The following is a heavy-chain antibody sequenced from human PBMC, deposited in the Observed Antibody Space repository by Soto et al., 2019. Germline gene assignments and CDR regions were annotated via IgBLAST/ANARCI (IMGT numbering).Heavy chain of an antibody. CDR1: GFTFSSYE. Sequence: EVQLVESGGGLVQPGGSLRLSCAASGFTFSSYEMNWVRQAPGKGLEWVSYISSSGSTIYYADSVKGRFTISRDNAKNSLYLQMNSLSAEDTAVYYCARGYSSGWYGWFDPWGQGTLVTVSS. J-gene: IGHJ5*02. CDR3: ARGYSSGWYGWFDP. D-gene: IGHD6-19*01. CDR2: ISSSGSTI. V-gene: IGHV3-48*03.